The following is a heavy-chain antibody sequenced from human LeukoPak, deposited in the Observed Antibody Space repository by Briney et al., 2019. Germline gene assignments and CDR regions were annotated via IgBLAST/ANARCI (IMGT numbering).Heavy chain of an antibody. CDR3: AGKYSSSSSLDY. CDR2: IIPILSIA. J-gene: IGHJ4*02. CDR1: LGTFSSYV. D-gene: IGHD6-6*01. Sequence: SVKVSCKASLGTFSSYVISWVRQAPAQGGEWMGRIIPILSIANYAQKFQGRVTITAEKSTSTAYMELSSLRSEDTAVYYCAGKYSSSSSLDYWGQGTLVTVSS. V-gene: IGHV1-69*04.